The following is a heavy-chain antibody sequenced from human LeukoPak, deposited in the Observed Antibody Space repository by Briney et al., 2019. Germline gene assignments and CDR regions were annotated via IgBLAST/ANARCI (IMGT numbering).Heavy chain of an antibody. CDR3: ARLADWAQVDY. V-gene: IGHV4-59*08. Sequence: SETLSLTCTVSGGSISSYYWCWIRQPPGKGLEWIGYIHYSGSTNYNPSLKSRVTISEDTSKNQFSLKLSSVTAADTAVYYCARLADWAQVDYWGQGALVTVSS. D-gene: IGHD3-9*01. CDR2: IHYSGST. J-gene: IGHJ4*02. CDR1: GGSISSYY.